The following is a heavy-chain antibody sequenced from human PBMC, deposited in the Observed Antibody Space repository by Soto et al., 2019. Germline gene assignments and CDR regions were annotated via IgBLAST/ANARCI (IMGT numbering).Heavy chain of an antibody. Sequence: SQTLSLTCAVYGGSFSGYYWSWIRQPPGKGLEWIGEINHSGSTNYNPSLKSRVTISVDTSKNQFSLKLSSVTAADTAVYYCAGGLVVVTATTRRDAFDIWGQGTMVTVSS. J-gene: IGHJ3*02. CDR3: AGGLVVVTATTRRDAFDI. D-gene: IGHD2-21*02. CDR1: GGSFSGYY. CDR2: INHSGST. V-gene: IGHV4-34*01.